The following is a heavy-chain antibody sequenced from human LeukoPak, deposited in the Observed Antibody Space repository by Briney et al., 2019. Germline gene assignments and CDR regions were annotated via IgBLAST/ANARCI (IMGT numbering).Heavy chain of an antibody. CDR2: IYYSGST. CDR1: GGSISSSSYY. Sequence: PSETLSLTCTVSGGSISSSSYYWGWIRQPPGTGLEWIGSIYYSGSTYYNPSLKSRVTISVDTSKNQFSLKLSSVTAADTAVYYCARAPYYDFWSASYYFDYWGQGTLVTVSS. CDR3: ARAPYYDFWSASYYFDY. V-gene: IGHV4-39*07. D-gene: IGHD3-3*01. J-gene: IGHJ4*02.